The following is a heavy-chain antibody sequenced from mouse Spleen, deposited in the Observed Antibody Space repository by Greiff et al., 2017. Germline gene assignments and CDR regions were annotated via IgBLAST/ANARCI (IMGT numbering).Heavy chain of an antibody. J-gene: IGHJ4*01. CDR3: ARGGTGTRAMDY. CDR2: ISDGGSYT. Sequence: EVQLVESGGGLVKPGGSLKLSCAASGFTFSSYAMSWVRQTPEKRLEWVATISDGGSYTYYPDNVKGRFTISRDNAKNNLYLQMSHLKSEDTAMYYCARGGTGTRAMDYWGQGTSVTVSS. CDR1: GFTFSSYA. V-gene: IGHV5-4*01. D-gene: IGHD4-1*01.